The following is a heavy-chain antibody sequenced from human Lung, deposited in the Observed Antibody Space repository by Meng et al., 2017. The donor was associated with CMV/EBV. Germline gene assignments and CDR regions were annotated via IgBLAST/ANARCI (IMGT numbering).Heavy chain of an antibody. D-gene: IGHD6-13*01. J-gene: IGHJ4*02. CDR3: AREARAAGTDEYFDH. CDR2: INPNSGGT. V-gene: IGHV1-2*02. CDR1: GYTFTGYY. Sequence: ASVXVSXXASGYTFTGYYMHWVRQAPGQGLEWRGWINPNSGGTNYAQKFQGRVTMTRDTSISTTYMELSRLRSDDTAVYYCAREARAAGTDEYFDHWGQGTXVTVSS.